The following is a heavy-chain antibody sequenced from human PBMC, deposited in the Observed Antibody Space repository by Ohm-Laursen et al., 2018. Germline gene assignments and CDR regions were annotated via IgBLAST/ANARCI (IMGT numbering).Heavy chain of an antibody. D-gene: IGHD6-13*01. V-gene: IGHV3-9*01. CDR2: ITWNSGNR. J-gene: IGHJ3*02. CDR1: GFTFDNYA. CDR3: AKGPSSASLDI. Sequence: SLRLSCAASGFTFDNYAMHWVRQAPGKGLEWVSGITWNSGNRAYADSVVGRFTISRDNAKNSLYLQMNSLRVEDTALYYCAKGPSSASLDIWGQGTMVTVSS.